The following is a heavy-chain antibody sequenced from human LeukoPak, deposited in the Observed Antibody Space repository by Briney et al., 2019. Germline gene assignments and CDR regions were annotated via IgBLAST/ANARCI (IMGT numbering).Heavy chain of an antibody. J-gene: IGHJ4*02. Sequence: ASVKVSCKASGYTFTSYGIIWVRQAPGQGLEWMGWISAYNGNTNYAQKLQGRVTMTTDTSTSTAYMELRSLRSDDTAVYYCARGSNYYDSSGYSGFDYWGQGTLVTVSS. D-gene: IGHD3-22*01. CDR2: ISAYNGNT. V-gene: IGHV1-18*01. CDR3: ARGSNYYDSSGYSGFDY. CDR1: GYTFTSYG.